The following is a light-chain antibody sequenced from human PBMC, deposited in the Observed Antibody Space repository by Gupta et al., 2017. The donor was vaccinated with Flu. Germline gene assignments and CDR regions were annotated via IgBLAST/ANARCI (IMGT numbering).Light chain of an antibody. CDR3: QQDYSTPPT. CDR2: WAS. V-gene: IGKV4-1*01. CDR1: QSVLYSSNNKNY. J-gene: IGKJ1*01. Sequence: IVMTQSPDSLTVSLGERATINCKSSQSVLYSSNNKNYLAWYQQKPGQPPKLLIYWASTRESGVPDRFSGSGSGTDFTLTISSLQAEDVAVYYCQQDYSTPPTFGQGTKVEIK.